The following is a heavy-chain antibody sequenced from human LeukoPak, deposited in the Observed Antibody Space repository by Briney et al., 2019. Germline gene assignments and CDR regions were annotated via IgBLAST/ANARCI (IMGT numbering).Heavy chain of an antibody. V-gene: IGHV1-69*06. CDR2: IIPIFGTA. CDR3: ARACSSTSCSGSDYYYYGMDV. Sequence: EASAKVSCKASGGTFSSYAISWVRQAPGQGLEWMGGIIPIFGTANYAQKFQGRVTITADKSTSTAYMELSSLRSEDTGVYYCARACSSTSCSGSDYYYYGMDVWGKGTTVTVSS. D-gene: IGHD2-2*01. CDR1: GGTFSSYA. J-gene: IGHJ6*04.